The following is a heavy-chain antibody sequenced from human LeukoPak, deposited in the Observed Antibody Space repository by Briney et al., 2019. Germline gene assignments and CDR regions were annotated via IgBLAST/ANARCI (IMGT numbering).Heavy chain of an antibody. CDR3: ARLWCGTACYYYYYYYMDV. Sequence: PSETLSLTCAVSGYPISSGYYWGWIRQPPGKGLEWIGSIYRSGSTYYNPSLKSRVTISLDTSRNQFSLKLSSVTAADTAVYYCARLWCGTACYYYYYYYMDVWGKGTTVTVSS. J-gene: IGHJ6*03. V-gene: IGHV4-38-2*01. CDR1: GYPISSGYY. CDR2: IYRSGST. D-gene: IGHD2-2*01.